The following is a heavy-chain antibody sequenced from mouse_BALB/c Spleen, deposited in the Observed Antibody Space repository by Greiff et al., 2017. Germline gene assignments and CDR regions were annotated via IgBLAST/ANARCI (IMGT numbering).Heavy chain of an antibody. CDR1: GYTFTDYY. D-gene: IGHD1-1*01. CDR2: IYPGSGNT. V-gene: IGHV1-84*02. CDR3: ATNYYGSSYEGYFDV. Sequence: VQLQQSGPELVKPGASVKISCKASGYTFTDYYINWVKQKPGPGLEWIGWIYPGSGNTKYNEKFKGKATLTVDTSSSTAYMQLSSLTSEDTAVYFGATNYYGSSYEGYFDVWGAGTTVTVSS. J-gene: IGHJ1*01.